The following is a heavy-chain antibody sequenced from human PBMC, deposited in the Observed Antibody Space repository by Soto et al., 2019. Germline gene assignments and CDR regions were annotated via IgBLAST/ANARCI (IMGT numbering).Heavy chain of an antibody. CDR2: ISSSSSYI. V-gene: IGHV3-21*01. CDR3: ARASGYSSGWPDY. D-gene: IGHD6-19*01. CDR1: GFTFSSYS. Sequence: EVQLVESGGGLVKPGGSLRLSCAASGFTFSSYSMNWVRQAPGKGLEWVSSISSSSSYIYYADSVKGRFTISRDNAKNSLYLQMNSLRAEDTAVYYCARASGYSSGWPDYWGQGTLVTVSS. J-gene: IGHJ4*02.